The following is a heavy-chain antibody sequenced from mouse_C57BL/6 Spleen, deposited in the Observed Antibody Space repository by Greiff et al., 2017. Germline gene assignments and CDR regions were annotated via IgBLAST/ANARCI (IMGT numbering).Heavy chain of an antibody. Sequence: QVQLQQSGAELVMPGASVKLSCKASGYTFTSYWMHWVKQRPGQGLEWIGEFDPSDSYTNYNQKFKGKSTLTVDKSSSTAYVQLSSLTSEDSAVYYCARGLITTVVDYWGQGTTLTVSS. CDR3: ARGLITTVVDY. V-gene: IGHV1-69*01. J-gene: IGHJ2*01. CDR2: FDPSDSYT. D-gene: IGHD1-1*01. CDR1: GYTFTSYW.